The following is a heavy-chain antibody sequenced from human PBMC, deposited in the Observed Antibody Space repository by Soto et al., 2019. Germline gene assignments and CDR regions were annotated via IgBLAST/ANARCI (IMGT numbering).Heavy chain of an antibody. CDR2: IKSKTDGGTT. J-gene: IGHJ6*03. D-gene: IGHD3-10*01. Sequence: PGGSLRLSCAASGFTFSNAWMSWVRQAPGKGLEWVGRIKSKTDGGTTDYAAPVKGRFTISRDDSKNTLYLQMNSLKTEDTAVYYCTTELWFGELLFMDVWGKGTTVTVSS. V-gene: IGHV3-15*01. CDR3: TTELWFGELLFMDV. CDR1: GFTFSNAW.